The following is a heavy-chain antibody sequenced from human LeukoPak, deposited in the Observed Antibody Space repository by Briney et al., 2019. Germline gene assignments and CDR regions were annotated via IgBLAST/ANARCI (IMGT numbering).Heavy chain of an antibody. CDR3: AKDMNSYGSGSSYNPWGPFDS. J-gene: IGHJ4*02. V-gene: IGHV3-9*01. CDR2: IAWNSGNT. CDR1: GFTFDNYA. D-gene: IGHD3-10*01. Sequence: PGGSLRLSCAASGFTFDNYAMHWVRQAPGKGLECVSGIAWNSGNTGFADSVKGRFTISRDNAENCLYLQMNSLTPEDTAFYFCAKDMNSYGSGSSYNPWGPFDSWGQGTLVTVSS.